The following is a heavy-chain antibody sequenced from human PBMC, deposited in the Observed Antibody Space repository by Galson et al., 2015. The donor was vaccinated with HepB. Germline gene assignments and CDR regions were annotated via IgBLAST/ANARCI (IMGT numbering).Heavy chain of an antibody. J-gene: IGHJ4*02. CDR2: TYYRSKWYN. Sequence: CAISGDSVSNKNTAWNWIRQSPLRGLEWLGRTYYRSKWYNNYAVSVKSRITINPDTSKNQFSLQLNSVTPEDTAVYYCAALGPPLDYRGQGILVTVSS. CDR1: GDSVSNKNTA. V-gene: IGHV6-1*01. CDR3: AALGPPLDY.